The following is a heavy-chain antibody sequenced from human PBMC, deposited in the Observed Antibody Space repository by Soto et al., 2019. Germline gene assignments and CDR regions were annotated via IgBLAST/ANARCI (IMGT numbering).Heavy chain of an antibody. J-gene: IGHJ4*02. V-gene: IGHV3-66*01. CDR3: ASIAYSSGWYRGY. CDR2: IYSGGST. CDR1: GFTVSSNY. Sequence: GGSLRLSCAASGFTVSSNYMSWVRQAPGKGLEWVSVIYSGGSTYYADSVKGRFTISRDNSKNTLYLQMNSLRAEDTAVYYCASIAYSSGWYRGYWGQGTLVTVSS. D-gene: IGHD6-19*01.